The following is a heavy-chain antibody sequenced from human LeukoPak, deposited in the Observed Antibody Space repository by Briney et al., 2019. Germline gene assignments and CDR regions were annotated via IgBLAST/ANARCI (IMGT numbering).Heavy chain of an antibody. V-gene: IGHV3-30*18. J-gene: IGHJ4*02. D-gene: IGHD3-22*01. CDR3: GKDRPHGYYLALDY. Sequence: GGSLRLSCAASGFTFSTYAMHWVRQAPGKGLEWVALISDDGSRHYYADSVKDRFTISRDNSKNTLYQQINNLRAADTAVYYCGKDRPHGYYLALDYWGEGTLVIVSS. CDR2: ISDDGSRH. CDR1: GFTFSTYA.